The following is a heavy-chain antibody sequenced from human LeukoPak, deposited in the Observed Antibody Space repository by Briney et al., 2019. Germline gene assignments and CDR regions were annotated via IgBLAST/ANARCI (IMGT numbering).Heavy chain of an antibody. CDR3: ARDPIAAAGSLDY. J-gene: IGHJ4*02. Sequence: GGSLRLSCAASGFTFSSYGMHWVRQAPGKGLEWVAVIWYDGSNKYYADSVKGRFTISRDNFKNTLYLQMNSLRAEDTAVYYCARDPIAAAGSLDYWGQGTLVTVSS. V-gene: IGHV3-33*01. CDR1: GFTFSSYG. CDR2: IWYDGSNK. D-gene: IGHD6-13*01.